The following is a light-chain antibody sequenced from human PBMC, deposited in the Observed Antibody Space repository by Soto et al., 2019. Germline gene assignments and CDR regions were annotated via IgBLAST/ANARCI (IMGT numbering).Light chain of an antibody. CDR2: GAS. CDR3: QQYGSSGT. CDR1: QSVSSN. Sequence: IVMTQSPATLSLSPGERATLSCRASQSVSSNLAWYQQKPGQAPRLLIYGASTRATGIPARFSGSGSGTEFTLTISRLEPEDFAVYYCQQYGSSGTFGQGTKVDI. V-gene: IGKV3-15*01. J-gene: IGKJ1*01.